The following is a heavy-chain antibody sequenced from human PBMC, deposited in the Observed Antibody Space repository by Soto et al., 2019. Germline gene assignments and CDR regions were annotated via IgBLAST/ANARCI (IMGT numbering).Heavy chain of an antibody. D-gene: IGHD3-22*01. CDR3: AKEWVYDTSGWSFDY. J-gene: IGHJ4*02. CDR1: GFTFSSYG. CDR2: ISDDGSNK. V-gene: IGHV3-30*18. Sequence: QVQLVESGGGVVQPGRSLRLFCAASGFTFSSYGMHWVRQAPGKGLEWVAVISDDGSNKYYADSLKGRFTISRDNSKNTLYLQMNSLRAEDTAMYYCAKEWVYDTSGWSFDYWGQGTLVTVSS.